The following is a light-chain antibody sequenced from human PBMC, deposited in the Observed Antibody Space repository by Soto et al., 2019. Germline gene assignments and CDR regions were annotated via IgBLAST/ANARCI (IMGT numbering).Light chain of an antibody. CDR1: QSVSSY. Sequence: EIVLTQSPATLSLSPGERANLSCRASQSVSSYLAWYQQKPGRDPRLLIYDASSRASGIPARFSGSGSGTDFTLTISSLEPEDFAVYECQQGGNWTLTFGQGTRLEIK. CDR2: DAS. V-gene: IGKV3-11*01. CDR3: QQGGNWTLT. J-gene: IGKJ5*01.